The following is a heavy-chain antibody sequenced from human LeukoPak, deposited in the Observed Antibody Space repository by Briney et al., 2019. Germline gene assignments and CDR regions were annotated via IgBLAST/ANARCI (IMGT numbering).Heavy chain of an antibody. J-gene: IGHJ4*02. CDR1: GFTLGSYW. Sequence: PGGSLRLSCAVSGFTLGSYWMHWVRHAPGQGLAWVSRVNTDGSSTTYAESVKGRFTISRDNSKNTLYLQMNSLRAEDTAVYYCARDPSIVGALADYWGQGTLVTVSS. D-gene: IGHD1-26*01. V-gene: IGHV3-74*01. CDR2: VNTDGSST. CDR3: ARDPSIVGALADY.